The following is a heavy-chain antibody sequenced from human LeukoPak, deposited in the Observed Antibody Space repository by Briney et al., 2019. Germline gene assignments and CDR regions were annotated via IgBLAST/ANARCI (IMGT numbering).Heavy chain of an antibody. Sequence: SETLSLTCAVSGYSISSGYYWGWIRQPPGKGLEWIGSIYHSGSTYYSPSLKSRVTISVDTSKNQFSLKLSSVTAADTAVYYCARYVVVPAAPPDYWGQGTLVTVSS. J-gene: IGHJ4*02. V-gene: IGHV4-38-2*01. D-gene: IGHD2-2*01. CDR3: ARYVVVPAAPPDY. CDR2: IYHSGST. CDR1: GYSISSGYY.